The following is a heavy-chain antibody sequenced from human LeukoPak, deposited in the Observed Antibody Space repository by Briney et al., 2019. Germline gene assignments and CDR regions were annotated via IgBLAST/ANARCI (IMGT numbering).Heavy chain of an antibody. Sequence: SETLSLTCTVSGGSISSGGYYWSWIRQYPGKGLEWIGYIYNSGSTDYNPSLKSRVTISGDTSKNQFSLKLSSVTAADTAVYYCARMTTGSYYFDYWGQGILVTVSS. CDR3: ARMTTGSYYFDY. CDR2: IYNSGST. V-gene: IGHV4-31*03. CDR1: GGSISSGGYY. J-gene: IGHJ4*02. D-gene: IGHD1-1*01.